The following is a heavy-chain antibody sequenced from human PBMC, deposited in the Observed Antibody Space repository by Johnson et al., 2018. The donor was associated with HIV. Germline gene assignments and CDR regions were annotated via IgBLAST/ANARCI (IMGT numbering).Heavy chain of an antibody. J-gene: IGHJ3*02. V-gene: IGHV3-53*01. CDR3: ARDPSRSPGAFDI. CDR2: IYSGGTT. Sequence: VQLVESGGGLIQPGGSLRLSCAVSGFTVSSNYMSWVRQAPWKGLEWVSVIYSGGTTNYADSVKGRFTISRDNSKNTLYLQMNNLRAEDTAVYYCARDPSRSPGAFDIWGQGTMVTVSS. CDR1: GFTVSSNY.